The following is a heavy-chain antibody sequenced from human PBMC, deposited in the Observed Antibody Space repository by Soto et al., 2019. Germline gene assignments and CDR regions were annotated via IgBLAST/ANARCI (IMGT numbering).Heavy chain of an antibody. D-gene: IGHD3-3*01. CDR3: ARDLWSHSEPGGFGT. CDR2: IYHSGST. CDR1: GGSISSGGYS. V-gene: IGHV4-30-2*01. J-gene: IGHJ5*02. Sequence: SETLSLTCAVSGGSISSGGYSWSWIRQPPGKGLEWIGYIYHSGSTYYNPSLKSRVTISVDRSKNQFSLKLSSVTAADTAVYYCARDLWSHSEPGGFGTWGQGTLVTVSS.